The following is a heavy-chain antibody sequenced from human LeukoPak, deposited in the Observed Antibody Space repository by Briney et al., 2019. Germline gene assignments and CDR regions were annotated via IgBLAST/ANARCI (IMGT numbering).Heavy chain of an antibody. V-gene: IGHV1-2*06. J-gene: IGHJ4*02. D-gene: IGHD6-13*01. Sequence: ASVRVSCKASGYTFTGYYMHWVRQAPGQGLEWMGRINPNTGDTNFAQKFQGRVTMTRDTSISTAYMDLSRLRSDDTAVYYCARVYSSSWIPFDYWGQGTLVTVSS. CDR3: ARVYSSSWIPFDY. CDR2: INPNTGDT. CDR1: GYTFTGYY.